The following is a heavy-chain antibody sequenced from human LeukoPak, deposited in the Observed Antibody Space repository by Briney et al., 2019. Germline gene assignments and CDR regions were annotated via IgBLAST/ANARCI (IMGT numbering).Heavy chain of an antibody. D-gene: IGHD2-2*01. CDR3: ARAYCSSTSCYLRFDP. Sequence: ASVKVSCKASGYTLTSYDINWVRQATGQGLEWMGWMNPNSGNTGYAQKFQGRVTITRNTSISTAYMELSSLRSEDTAVYYCARAYCSSTSCYLRFDPWGQGTLVTVSS. V-gene: IGHV1-8*03. CDR1: GYTLTSYD. CDR2: MNPNSGNT. J-gene: IGHJ5*02.